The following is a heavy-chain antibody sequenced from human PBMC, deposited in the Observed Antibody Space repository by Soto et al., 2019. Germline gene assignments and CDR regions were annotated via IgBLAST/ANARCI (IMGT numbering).Heavy chain of an antibody. CDR1: GFTFNRYA. D-gene: IGHD5-18*01. Sequence: GGSLRLSCAASGFTFNRYAMHWVRQAPGKGLEWVAFISFGGSDSYYADSVKGRFALSRDNANHSTFLQINSLRAEDTAVYYCTRGNNYGRTLDFWGQGILVTVSS. J-gene: IGHJ4*02. V-gene: IGHV3-30*09. CDR2: ISFGGSDS. CDR3: TRGNNYGRTLDF.